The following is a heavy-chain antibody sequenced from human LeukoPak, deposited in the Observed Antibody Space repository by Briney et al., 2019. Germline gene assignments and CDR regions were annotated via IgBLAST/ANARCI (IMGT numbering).Heavy chain of an antibody. CDR2: INSNSNYM. J-gene: IGHJ3*02. CDR1: GFTFSSYG. V-gene: IGHV3-21*01. Sequence: PGGSLRLSCAASGFTFSSYGMHWVRQAPGKGLEWVSSINSNSNYMSYADSVKGRFTISRDDAKNSLYLQMTSLRAEDTAVYYCARSEFEAFDMWGQGTMVTVSS. D-gene: IGHD3-10*01. CDR3: ARSEFEAFDM.